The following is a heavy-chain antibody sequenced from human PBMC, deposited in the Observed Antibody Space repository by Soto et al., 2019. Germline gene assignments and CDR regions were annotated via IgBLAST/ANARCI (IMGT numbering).Heavy chain of an antibody. CDR1: GFMFSNYA. J-gene: IGHJ4*02. V-gene: IGHV3-23*01. D-gene: IGHD3-22*01. CDR3: AKGSHSRSPYYFDY. CDR2: ITDTGGDT. Sequence: PGGSLRLSCAASGFMFSNYAMSWVRQAPGKGLEWFSAITDTGGDTYHADSVKGRFAISRDNSKNTLYLQMNSLRAEDTAVYYCAKGSHSRSPYYFDYWGQGTLVTVSS.